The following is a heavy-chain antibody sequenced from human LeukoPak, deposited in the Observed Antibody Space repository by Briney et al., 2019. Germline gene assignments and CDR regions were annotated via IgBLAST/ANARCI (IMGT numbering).Heavy chain of an antibody. CDR2: IYPGDSDT. CDR1: GYCFTSYW. D-gene: IGHD2-2*01. Sequence: GESLKISCKGSGYCFTSYWIGWVRQMPGKGLEWMGLIYPGDSDTRYSPSFQGQVTISADKSISTAYLQWSSLKASDTAMYYCARTTIGYCSSTSCYVFDYWGQETLVTVSS. CDR3: ARTTIGYCSSTSCYVFDY. V-gene: IGHV5-51*01. J-gene: IGHJ4*02.